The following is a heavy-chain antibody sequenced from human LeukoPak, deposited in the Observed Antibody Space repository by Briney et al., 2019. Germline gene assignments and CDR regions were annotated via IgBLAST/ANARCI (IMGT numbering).Heavy chain of an antibody. D-gene: IGHD5-24*01. CDR3: ARVGDGYNLFDY. CDR1: GYSISSGYY. Sequence: PSETLSLTCTVSGYSISSGYYWGWIRQPPGKGLEWIGSIYHSGSTYYNPSLKSRVTISVDTSKNQFSLKLSSVTAADTAVYYCARVGDGYNLFDYWGQGTLVTVSS. J-gene: IGHJ4*02. V-gene: IGHV4-38-2*02. CDR2: IYHSGST.